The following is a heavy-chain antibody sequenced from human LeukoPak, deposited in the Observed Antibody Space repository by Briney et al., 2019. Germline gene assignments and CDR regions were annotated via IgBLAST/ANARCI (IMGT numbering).Heavy chain of an antibody. CDR3: ARALDSLIAAATHFDY. J-gene: IGHJ4*02. V-gene: IGHV4-59*01. D-gene: IGHD6-13*01. CDR2: IYYSGST. Sequence: SETLSLTCTVSGGSISSYYWSWIRQPPGKGLEWIGYIYYSGSTNYNPSFKSRVTISVDTSKNQFSLKLSSVTAADTAVYYCARALDSLIAAATHFDYWGQGTLVTVSS. CDR1: GGSISSYY.